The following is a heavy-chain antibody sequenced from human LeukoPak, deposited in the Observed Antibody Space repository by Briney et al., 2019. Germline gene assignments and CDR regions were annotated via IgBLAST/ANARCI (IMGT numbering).Heavy chain of an antibody. CDR1: GYTFSDFG. J-gene: IGHJ5*02. D-gene: IGHD3-3*01. CDR3: ARGAGRDFWSGYCAT. CDR2: TSTHNGNR. Sequence: ASVKFSCKASGYTFSDFGISWVRQAPGQGLEWMGWTSTHNGNRNYLQKFQGRVTMTTDTSTSTAYMELNGLTSDDTAVYYCARGAGRDFWSGYCATWGQGTLVTVSS. V-gene: IGHV1-18*01.